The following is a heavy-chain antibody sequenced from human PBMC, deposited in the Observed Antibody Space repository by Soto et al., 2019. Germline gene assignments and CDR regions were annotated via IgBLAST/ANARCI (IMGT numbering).Heavy chain of an antibody. D-gene: IGHD6-13*01. CDR1: GFTFSSYW. J-gene: IGHJ4*02. V-gene: IGHV3-74*01. Sequence: PGGSLRLSCGASGFTFSSYWMFWVRQAPGKGLVWVSRINTDGSSTIYADSVKGRFTISRDNAKNTLYLQMNSLRVDDTAVYYCARRGPGTYFDYWGQGTLVTVSS. CDR2: INTDGSST. CDR3: ARRGPGTYFDY.